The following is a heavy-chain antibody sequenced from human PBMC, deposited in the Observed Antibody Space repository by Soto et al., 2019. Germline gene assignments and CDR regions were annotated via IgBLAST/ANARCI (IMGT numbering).Heavy chain of an antibody. D-gene: IGHD3-22*01. CDR1: GFNFRSYG. Sequence: GGSLRLSCTASGFNFRSYGMYWVRQAPGKGLEWVAVISFDGSNKNYADSVKGRFTISRDNSKNTLYLQMNSLRAEDTAVYYCAKPYYYDNYRHAFDIWGQGTMVTVSS. J-gene: IGHJ3*02. V-gene: IGHV3-30*18. CDR3: AKPYYYDNYRHAFDI. CDR2: ISFDGSNK.